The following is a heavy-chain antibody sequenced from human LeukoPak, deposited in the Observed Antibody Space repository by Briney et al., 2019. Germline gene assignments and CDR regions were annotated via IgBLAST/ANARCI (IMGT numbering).Heavy chain of an antibody. Sequence: ASAKVSCKASGGTFSSYAISWVRQAPGQGLEWMGGIIPIFGTANYAQKFQGRVTITADESTSTAYMELSSLRSEDTAVYYCARGITMVRGVIMNYYYYGMDVWGQGTTVTVSS. J-gene: IGHJ6*02. V-gene: IGHV1-69*13. CDR3: ARGITMVRGVIMNYYYYGMDV. CDR1: GGTFSSYA. CDR2: IIPIFGTA. D-gene: IGHD3-10*01.